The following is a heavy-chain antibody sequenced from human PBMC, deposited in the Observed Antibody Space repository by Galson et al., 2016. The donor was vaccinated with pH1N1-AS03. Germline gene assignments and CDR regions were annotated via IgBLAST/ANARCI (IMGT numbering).Heavy chain of an antibody. CDR1: GYTFTNYF. Sequence: SVKVSCKASGYTFTNYFIHWVRQAPGQGLEWMGMINPSGGRTKYAQKFQGRVTVTRDTSTSTVYMELNSLRSEDTAVYFCAREAAAVLGEVISFLDFHYYGMEVWGQGTTVTVSS. CDR3: AREAAAVLGEVISFLDFHYYGMEV. D-gene: IGHD3-3*01. V-gene: IGHV1-46*01. J-gene: IGHJ6*02. CDR2: INPSGGRT.